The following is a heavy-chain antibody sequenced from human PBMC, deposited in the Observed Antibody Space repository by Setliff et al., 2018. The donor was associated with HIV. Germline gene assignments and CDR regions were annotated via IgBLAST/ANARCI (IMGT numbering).Heavy chain of an antibody. D-gene: IGHD3-10*01. J-gene: IGHJ6*03. V-gene: IGHV4-34*01. CDR1: GGFFSGYY. CDR2: VNYSGNT. CDR3: ARNHYDDTYYRPGVYYCFYMDV. Sequence: SETLSLTCAVYGGFFSGYYWSWIRQPPGEGLEWIGEVNYSGNTNYNPSLKTRVNISVDTSKNQFSLRLTSVTAADTPMYYCARNHYDDTYYRPGVYYCFYMDVWGKGTAVTVSS.